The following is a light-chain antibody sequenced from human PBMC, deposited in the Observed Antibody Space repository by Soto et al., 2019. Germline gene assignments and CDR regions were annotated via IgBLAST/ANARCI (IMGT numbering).Light chain of an antibody. Sequence: EIVLTQSPGTLSLSPGERATLSCRASQSVGTRSLAWYQQKPGQAPRLLISGASSRAADIPDRFSGSGSGTDFTLTINRLEPEDFAVYYCQQYDSSPRTFGQGTKVDIK. CDR2: GAS. J-gene: IGKJ1*01. V-gene: IGKV3-20*01. CDR1: QSVGTRS. CDR3: QQYDSSPRT.